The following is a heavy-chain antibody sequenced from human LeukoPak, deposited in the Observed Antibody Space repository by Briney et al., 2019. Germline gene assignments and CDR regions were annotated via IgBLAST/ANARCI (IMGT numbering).Heavy chain of an antibody. CDR3: ARDHACSSTSCPPNNYYYYYGMDV. D-gene: IGHD2-2*01. CDR2: ISSSSSYI. J-gene: IGHJ6*02. V-gene: IGHV3-21*01. Sequence: PGGSLRLSCAASGFTFSSYSMNWVRRAPGKGLEWVSSISSSSSYIYYADSVKGRFTISRDNAKNSLYLQMNSLRAEDTAVYYCARDHACSSTSCPPNNYYYYYGMDVWGQGTTVTVSS. CDR1: GFTFSSYS.